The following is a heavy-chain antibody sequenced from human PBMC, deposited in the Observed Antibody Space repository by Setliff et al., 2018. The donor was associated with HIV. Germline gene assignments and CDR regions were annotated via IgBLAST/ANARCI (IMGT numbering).Heavy chain of an antibody. D-gene: IGHD3-10*01. CDR3: ARVSLWFGAPYADGY. V-gene: IGHV3-11*04. CDR1: GFTFSDYY. J-gene: IGHJ4*02. Sequence: SCAASGFTFSDYYMSWIRQAPGKGLEWVSYISSSGSTIYYADSVKGRFTISRDNAKNSLYLQMNSLRAEDTAVYYCARVSLWFGAPYADGYWGQGTLVTVSS. CDR2: ISSSGSTI.